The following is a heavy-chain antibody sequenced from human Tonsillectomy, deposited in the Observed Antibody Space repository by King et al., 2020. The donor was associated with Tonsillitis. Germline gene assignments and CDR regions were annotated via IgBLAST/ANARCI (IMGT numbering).Heavy chain of an antibody. D-gene: IGHD1/OR15-1a*01. Sequence: VQLVESGAEVQKPGASVKVSCKASVYAFTNYGISWVRQAPGQGLEWMGWISTYNGNTNYAQKLQGRVTMATDTSTSTAYMELRSLRSDDTAVYYCARNWNTHWYFDLWGRGTLVTVSS. CDR1: VYAFTNYG. CDR3: ARNWNTHWYFDL. CDR2: ISTYNGNT. V-gene: IGHV1-18*01. J-gene: IGHJ2*01.